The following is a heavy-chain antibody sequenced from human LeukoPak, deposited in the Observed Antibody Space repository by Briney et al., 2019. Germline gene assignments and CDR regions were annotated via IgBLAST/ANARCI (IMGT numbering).Heavy chain of an antibody. CDR2: IIPIFGTA. D-gene: IGHD5-18*01. CDR3: AREVYRGYSYGYGSEGLDY. Sequence: SVKVSCKASGGTFSSYAISWVRQAPGQGLEWMGRIIPIFGTANYAQKFQGRVTITADESTSTAYMELSSLRSEDTAVYYCAREVYRGYSYGYGSEGLDYWGQGTLVTVSS. V-gene: IGHV1-69*15. CDR1: GGTFSSYA. J-gene: IGHJ4*02.